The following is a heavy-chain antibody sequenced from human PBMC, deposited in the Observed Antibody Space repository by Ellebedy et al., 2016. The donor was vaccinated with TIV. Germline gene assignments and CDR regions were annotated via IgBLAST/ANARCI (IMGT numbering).Heavy chain of an antibody. D-gene: IGHD6-13*01. Sequence: ASVKVSCXASGYTFTSYDINWVRQATGQGLEWMGWMNPNSGNTGYAQKFQGRVTMTRNTSISTAYMELSSLRSEDTAVYSCARVSSSWYGYYYYMDVWGKGTTVTVSS. J-gene: IGHJ6*03. CDR2: MNPNSGNT. CDR1: GYTFTSYD. V-gene: IGHV1-8*01. CDR3: ARVSSSWYGYYYYMDV.